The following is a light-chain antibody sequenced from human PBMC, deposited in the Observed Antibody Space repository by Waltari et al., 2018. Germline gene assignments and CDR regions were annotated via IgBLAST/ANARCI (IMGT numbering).Light chain of an antibody. V-gene: IGLV2-14*03. CDR1: IGDVGGYEF. CDR2: DVS. J-gene: IGLJ3*02. CDR3: SSFRPVSTLQ. Sequence: QSDLTQPASVSGSPGQSITISCTGTIGDVGGYEFVSWYQQQPGKAPKLIIHDVSQRPSGVSHRFSGSKSGNTASLTISGLQADDEAYYFCSSFRPVSTLQFGGGTRVTVL.